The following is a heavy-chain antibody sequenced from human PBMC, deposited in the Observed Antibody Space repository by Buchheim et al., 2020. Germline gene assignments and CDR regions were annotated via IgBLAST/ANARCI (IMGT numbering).Heavy chain of an antibody. CDR2: ASYDGSNK. Sequence: QVQLVESGGGVGQPGRSLRLSCAASGFTFSSYGMHWVRQTPGRGLEWVAVASYDGSNKYYADSVKGRFTISRDNSKNTLYLQMNSLRAEDTAVYYCAKDLNRGPYYYGIDVWGQGTT. CDR1: GFTFSSYG. CDR3: AKDLNRGPYYYGIDV. J-gene: IGHJ6*02. V-gene: IGHV3-30*18. D-gene: IGHD3-10*01.